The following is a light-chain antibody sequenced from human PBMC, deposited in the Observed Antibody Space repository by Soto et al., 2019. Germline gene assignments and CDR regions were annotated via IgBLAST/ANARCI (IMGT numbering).Light chain of an antibody. CDR2: AAS. Sequence: IQLTQSPSSLSASVGARVTITCRASQCISSYLAWYQQKPGKAHKLMIYAASTLQIGVPSRFSSSGSGTDFTLTISSLKPEDFATNYCPPLNSYPLTFGPGTKVDIK. V-gene: IGKV1-9*01. J-gene: IGKJ3*01. CDR1: QCISSY. CDR3: PPLNSYPLT.